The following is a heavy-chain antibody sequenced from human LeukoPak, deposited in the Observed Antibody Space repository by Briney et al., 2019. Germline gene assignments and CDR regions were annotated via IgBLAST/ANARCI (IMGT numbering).Heavy chain of an antibody. J-gene: IGHJ3*02. Sequence: GSLRLSCAASGFTFSNYAMSWVRQAPGKGLEWIGEINHSGSTNYNPSLKSRVTISVDTSKNQFSLKLSSVTAADTAVYYCARDLTYYYDSSGYSVSAFDIWGQGTMVTVSS. D-gene: IGHD3-22*01. V-gene: IGHV4-34*01. CDR1: GFTFSNYA. CDR3: ARDLTYYYDSSGYSVSAFDI. CDR2: INHSGST.